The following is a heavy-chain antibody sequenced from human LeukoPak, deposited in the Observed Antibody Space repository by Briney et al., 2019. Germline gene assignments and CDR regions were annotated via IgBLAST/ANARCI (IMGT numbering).Heavy chain of an antibody. CDR3: AKVFLGSWNYDAGFDP. CDR2: ISGSGGST. V-gene: IGHV3-23*01. CDR1: GFTFSSYA. J-gene: IGHJ5*02. D-gene: IGHD1-7*01. Sequence: GGSLRLSCAASGFTFSSYAMSWVRQAPGKGLEWVSAISGSGGSTYYADSVKGRFTISRDNSKNTLYLQMNGLRAEDTAVYYCAKVFLGSWNYDAGFDPWGQGTLVTVSS.